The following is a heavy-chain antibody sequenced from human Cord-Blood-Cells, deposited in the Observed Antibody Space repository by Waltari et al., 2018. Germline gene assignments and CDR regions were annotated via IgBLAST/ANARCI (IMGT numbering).Heavy chain of an antibody. D-gene: IGHD2-21*01. CDR3: AREVFGPGQGLDAFDI. Sequence: QVQLVQSGAEVKKPGSSVKVSCKASGGTFSSYAISWVRQAPGQGLEWMGGIIPIFGTANYAQKFQGRVTITADKSTSTAYMELSSLRSEDTAVYYCAREVFGPGQGLDAFDIWGQGTMVTVSS. CDR1: GGTFSSYA. J-gene: IGHJ3*02. V-gene: IGHV1-69*06. CDR2: IIPIFGTA.